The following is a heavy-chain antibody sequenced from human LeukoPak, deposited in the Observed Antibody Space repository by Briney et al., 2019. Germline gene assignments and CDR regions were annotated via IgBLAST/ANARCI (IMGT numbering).Heavy chain of an antibody. CDR1: GFTFSNNS. CDR2: IRYDGSKT. CDR3: AKCPYGYIDY. D-gene: IGHD3-10*01. J-gene: IGHJ4*02. V-gene: IGHV3-30*02. Sequence: GGSLRLSCAASGFTFSNNSMHWVRQAPGKGLEWVAYIRYDGSKTDYADSVKGRFTISRDNSKNTLYLQMNSLRAEDTAVYYCAKCPYGYIDYWGQGTLVTVSS.